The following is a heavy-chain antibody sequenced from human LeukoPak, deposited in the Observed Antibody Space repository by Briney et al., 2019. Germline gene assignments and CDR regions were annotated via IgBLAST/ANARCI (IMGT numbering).Heavy chain of an antibody. Sequence: GGSLRLSCAASGFTFSTAWMSWVRQAPGKGLELVGRIKSKASGETTDYAAFVRGRFTLSRDDSRNTLYLQMDSLKTEDTAMYYCTVDDRAWGFGELDYWGQGTLVTVSS. CDR2: IKSKASGETT. V-gene: IGHV3-15*01. CDR1: GFTFSTAW. J-gene: IGHJ4*02. D-gene: IGHD3-10*01. CDR3: TVDDRAWGFGELDY.